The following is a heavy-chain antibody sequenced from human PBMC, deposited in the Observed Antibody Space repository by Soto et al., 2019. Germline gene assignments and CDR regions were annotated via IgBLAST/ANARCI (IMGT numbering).Heavy chain of an antibody. V-gene: IGHV1-3*01. Sequence: QVQLVPSGAEVKKPGASVGVSCRASGYTFTSYGIHWVRQAPGQRLEWLGWINAGNGDTKYSQTFEARITITRDTSASTVYMDLSRLRSEDTAVYYCSSSMGGWFDLWGQGTLVTVSS. CDR3: SSSMGGWFDL. CDR2: INAGNGDT. J-gene: IGHJ5*02. CDR1: GYTFTSYG. D-gene: IGHD2-15*01.